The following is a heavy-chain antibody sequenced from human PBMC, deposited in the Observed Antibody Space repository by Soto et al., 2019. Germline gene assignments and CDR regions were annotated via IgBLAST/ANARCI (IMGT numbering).Heavy chain of an antibody. CDR1: GFTFISYW. Sequence: GGALRLSCAASGFTFISYWMSWVRQAPWKGLEWVANIKQDGSEKYYVDSVKGRFTISRDNAKNSLYLQMNSLRAEDTAVYYCARDNGSYDYIWGSYRLYYFDYWGQGTLVTVS. CDR2: IKQDGSEK. CDR3: ARDNGSYDYIWGSYRLYYFDY. D-gene: IGHD3-16*02. V-gene: IGHV3-7*01. J-gene: IGHJ4*02.